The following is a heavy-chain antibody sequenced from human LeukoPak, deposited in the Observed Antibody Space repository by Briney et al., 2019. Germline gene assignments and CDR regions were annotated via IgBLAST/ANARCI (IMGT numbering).Heavy chain of an antibody. J-gene: IGHJ4*02. CDR2: IYYSGTT. V-gene: IGHV4-31*03. D-gene: IGHD3-16*01. CDR1: GGSISSGGYY. CDR3: ARDPSGGLLYLDS. Sequence: PSETLSLTCTVSGGSISSGGYYWSWIRQHPGKGLEWIGYIYYSGTTYYNPSLNSRAAISVDTSKNQLSLKLSFVTAADTAVYYCARDPSGGLLYLDSCGQGTLVTVSS.